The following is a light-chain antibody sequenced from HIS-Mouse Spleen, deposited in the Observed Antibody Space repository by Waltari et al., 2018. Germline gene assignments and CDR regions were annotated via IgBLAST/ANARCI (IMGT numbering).Light chain of an antibody. CDR3: QQRSNWPSGLVT. CDR2: DAS. V-gene: IGKV3-11*01. J-gene: IGKJ4*01. Sequence: EIVLTQSPATLSLSPGERATLSCRASQSVSSYLAWYQQQPGQAPRLLIYDASNRATGIPARFSGSGSGTDFTLTISSLEPEDFAVYYCQQRSNWPSGLVTFGGGTKVEIK. CDR1: QSVSSY.